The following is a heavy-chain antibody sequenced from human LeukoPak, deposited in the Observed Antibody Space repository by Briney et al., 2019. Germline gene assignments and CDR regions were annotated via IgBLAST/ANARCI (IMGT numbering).Heavy chain of an antibody. CDR1: GFTFSNYA. Sequence: GRSLRLSCAASGFTFSNYAMHWVRQAPGKGLEWVAVISYDGSNKYYTDSVKGRFTISRDNSKNTLYLQMSSLRAEDTSMYYCARPQSKWELLSYLDYWGQGTLVTVSS. D-gene: IGHD1-26*01. CDR2: ISYDGSNK. CDR3: ARPQSKWELLSYLDY. J-gene: IGHJ4*02. V-gene: IGHV3-30-3*01.